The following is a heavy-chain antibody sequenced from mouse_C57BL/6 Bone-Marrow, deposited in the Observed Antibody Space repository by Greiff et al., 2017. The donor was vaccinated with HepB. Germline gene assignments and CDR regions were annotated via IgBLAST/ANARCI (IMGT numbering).Heavy chain of an antibody. CDR1: GFSLTSYG. D-gene: IGHD1-1*01. CDR2: IWSDGST. J-gene: IGHJ3*01. V-gene: IGHV2-6-1*01. CDR3: ARHGFTTVVATPFAY. Sequence: QVQLQQSGPGLVAPSQSLSITCTVSGFSLTSYGVHWVRQPPGKGLEWLVVIWSDGSTTYNSALKSRLSISKDNSKSQVFLKMNSLQTDDTAMYYCARHGFTTVVATPFAYWGQGTLVTVSA.